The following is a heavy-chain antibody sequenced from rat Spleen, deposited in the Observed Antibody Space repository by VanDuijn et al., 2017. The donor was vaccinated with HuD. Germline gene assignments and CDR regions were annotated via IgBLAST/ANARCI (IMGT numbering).Heavy chain of an antibody. Sequence: EVQLVESDGGLVQPGRSLKLSCAASGFIFGDFYMAWVRQAPTKGLEWVATVSYDGTITYYRDSVRGRSTISRDNAKNTLYLQMDSLTSEDTATYYCANAEFGVGWFAYWGQGTLVTVSS. D-gene: IGHD4-3*01. CDR3: ANAEFGVGWFAY. J-gene: IGHJ3*01. CDR2: VSYDGTIT. CDR1: GFIFGDFY. V-gene: IGHV5-29*01.